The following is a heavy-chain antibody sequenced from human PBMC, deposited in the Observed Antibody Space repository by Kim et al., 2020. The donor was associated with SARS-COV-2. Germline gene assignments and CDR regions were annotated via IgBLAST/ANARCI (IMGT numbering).Heavy chain of an antibody. J-gene: IGHJ4*02. CDR3: ARERAMVTDY. D-gene: IGHD5-18*01. Sequence: SETLSLTCTVSGGSMNNYFWNWIRQPPGKGLEWIGYISYIGSTDYNPSLKSRVTILVDTSKNQFSLKLSAVTAADTAVYYCARERAMVTDYWGQGTLVAVSS. CDR2: ISYIGST. V-gene: IGHV4-59*01. CDR1: GGSMNNYF.